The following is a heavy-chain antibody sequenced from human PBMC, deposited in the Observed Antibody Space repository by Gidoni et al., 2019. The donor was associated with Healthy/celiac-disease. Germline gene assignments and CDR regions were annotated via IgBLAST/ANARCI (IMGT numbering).Heavy chain of an antibody. Sequence: QVQLVQSGAEVKKPGASVKVSCKVSGYTLTELSMHWVRQAPGKGLEWMGGFDPEDGETIYAQKFQGRVTMTEDTSTDTAYMELSSLRSEDTAVYYCATRSPYYYDSSGYQLIPHGFDPWGQGTLVTVSS. V-gene: IGHV1-24*01. J-gene: IGHJ5*02. CDR1: GYTLTELS. CDR2: FDPEDGET. D-gene: IGHD3-22*01. CDR3: ATRSPYYYDSSGYQLIPHGFDP.